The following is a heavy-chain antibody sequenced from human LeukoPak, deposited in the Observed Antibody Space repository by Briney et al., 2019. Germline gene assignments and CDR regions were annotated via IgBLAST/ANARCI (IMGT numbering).Heavy chain of an antibody. V-gene: IGHV3-33*01. CDR2: IWYDGSNK. Sequence: GGSLTLSCAASGFTFSSNGMHWVRQAPGKGLGWVAVIWYDGSNKYYADSVKGRFTISRDNSKNTLYLQMNRLRAEDTAVYYCARDWPRYSSGCLDYWGQGTLVTVSS. J-gene: IGHJ4*02. CDR3: ARDWPRYSSGCLDY. CDR1: GFTFSSNG. D-gene: IGHD6-19*01.